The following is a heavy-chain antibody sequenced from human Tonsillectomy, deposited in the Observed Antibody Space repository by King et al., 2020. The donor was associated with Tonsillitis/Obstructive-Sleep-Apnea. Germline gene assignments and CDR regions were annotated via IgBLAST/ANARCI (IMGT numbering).Heavy chain of an antibody. CDR3: ARRGKQIGFDP. CDR2: IYYSGST. Sequence: LQLQESGPGLVKPSETLSLTCTVSGGSISSYYWSWIRQPPGKGLEWIGYIYYSGSTNYNPSLKSRVTISVDTSQNQSSLKLSSVTAADTAVYYCARRGKQIGFDPWGQGTLVTVSS. J-gene: IGHJ5*02. D-gene: IGHD3-16*01. CDR1: GGSISSYY. V-gene: IGHV4-59*08.